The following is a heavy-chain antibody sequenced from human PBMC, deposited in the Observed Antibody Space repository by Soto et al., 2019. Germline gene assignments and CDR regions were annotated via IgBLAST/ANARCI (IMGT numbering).Heavy chain of an antibody. CDR1: GGSISSYY. CDR3: ARHHDYRRWLDP. V-gene: IGHV4-59*08. CDR2: IYYSGST. D-gene: IGHD4-17*01. Sequence: SETLSLTCTVSGGSISSYYWSWIRQPPGKGLEWIGYIYYSGSTNYNPSLKSRVTISVDTSKNQFSLKLSSVTAADTAVYYCARHHDYRRWLDPWGQGTLVTVSS. J-gene: IGHJ5*02.